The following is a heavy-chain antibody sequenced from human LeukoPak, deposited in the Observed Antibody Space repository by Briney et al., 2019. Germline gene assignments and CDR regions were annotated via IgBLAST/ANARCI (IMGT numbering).Heavy chain of an antibody. Sequence: PGGSLRLSCAASGFTFSSYGMPWVRQAPGKGLEWVAFIRYDGSNKYYAASVKGRFTISRDNSNNTLYLQMNSLRAEDTAVYYCAKDLEYCSGGSCWYYYYGMDVWGQGTTVTVSS. CDR2: IRYDGSNK. D-gene: IGHD2-15*01. V-gene: IGHV3-30*02. CDR1: GFTFSSYG. J-gene: IGHJ6*02. CDR3: AKDLEYCSGGSCWYYYYGMDV.